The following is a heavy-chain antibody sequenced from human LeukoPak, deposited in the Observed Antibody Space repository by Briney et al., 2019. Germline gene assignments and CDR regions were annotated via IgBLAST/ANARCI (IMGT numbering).Heavy chain of an antibody. J-gene: IGHJ4*02. V-gene: IGHV3-23*03. CDR1: GFTFSSYA. Sequence: PGGTLRLSCAASGFTFSSYAMSWVRQAPGKGLEWVSVIYSGGSTYYADSVKGRFTISRDNSKNTLYLQMNSLRAEDTAVYYCAKDGALYCSSTSCPFDYWGQGTLVTVSS. CDR2: IYSGGST. CDR3: AKDGALYCSSTSCPFDY. D-gene: IGHD2-2*01.